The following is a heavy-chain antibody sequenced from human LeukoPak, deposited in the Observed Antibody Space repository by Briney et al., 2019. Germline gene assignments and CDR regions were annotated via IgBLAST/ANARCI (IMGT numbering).Heavy chain of an antibody. CDR3: ARGNTYYYDSSGYHDY. CDR1: GYTFTSYD. V-gene: IGHV1-8*01. Sequence: GASAKVSCKASGYTFTSYDINWVRQATGQGLEWMGWMNPNSGNTGYAQKFQGRVTMTRNTSISTAYMELSSLRSEDTAVYYCARGNTYYYDSSGYHDYWGQGTLVTVSS. D-gene: IGHD3-22*01. J-gene: IGHJ4*02. CDR2: MNPNSGNT.